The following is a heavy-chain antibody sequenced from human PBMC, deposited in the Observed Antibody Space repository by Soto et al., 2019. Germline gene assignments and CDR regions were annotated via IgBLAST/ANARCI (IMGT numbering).Heavy chain of an antibody. J-gene: IGHJ2*01. D-gene: IGHD2-15*01. CDR2: IWYDGSNK. V-gene: IGHV3-33*01. CDR1: GFTFSSYG. CDR3: ARGRCCSGGSCYSDWYFDL. Sequence: QVQLVESGGGVVQPGRSLRLSCAASGFTFSSYGMHWVRQAPGKGLEWVAVIWYDGSNKYYADSVKGRFTISRDNSKNTLYLQMNRLRAEDTAVYYCARGRCCSGGSCYSDWYFDLWGRGTLVTVSS.